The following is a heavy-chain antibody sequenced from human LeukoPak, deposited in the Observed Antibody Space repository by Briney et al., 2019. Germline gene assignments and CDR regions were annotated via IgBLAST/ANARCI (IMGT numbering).Heavy chain of an antibody. J-gene: IGHJ4*02. CDR3: AKGYHYGSGRRYYFDY. CDR2: IRYDGSNK. CDR1: GFTFSSYG. Sequence: GGSLRLSCAASGFTFSSYGMHWVRQAPGKGLEWVAFIRYDGSNKYYADSVKGRFTISRDNSKNTLYLQMNSLRAEDTAVYYCAKGYHYGSGRRYYFDYWGQGTLVTVSS. D-gene: IGHD3-10*01. V-gene: IGHV3-30*02.